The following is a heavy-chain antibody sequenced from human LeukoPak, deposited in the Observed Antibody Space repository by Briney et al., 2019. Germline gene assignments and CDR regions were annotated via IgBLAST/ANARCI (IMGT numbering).Heavy chain of an antibody. CDR3: ARLPGGYYYGSGSYAWFDP. D-gene: IGHD3-10*01. J-gene: IGHJ5*02. Sequence: SETLSLTCTVSGGSISSSSYYWGWIRQPPGKGLEWIGSIYYSGSTHYNPSLKSRVTISVDTSKNQFSLKLSSVTAADTAVYYCARLPGGYYYGSGSYAWFDPWGQGTLVTVSS. CDR2: IYYSGST. CDR1: GGSISSSSYY. V-gene: IGHV4-39*07.